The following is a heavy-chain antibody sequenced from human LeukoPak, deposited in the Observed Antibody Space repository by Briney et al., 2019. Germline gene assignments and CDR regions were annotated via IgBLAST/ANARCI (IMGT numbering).Heavy chain of an antibody. CDR2: ISGSGGST. V-gene: IGHV3-23*01. Sequence: GGSLRLSCAASGFTFSSYAMSWVRQAPGRGLEWVSAISGSGGSTYYADSVKGRFTISRDNSKNTLYLQMNSLRAEDTAVYYCARALDEYYYYYMDVWGKGTTVTISS. CDR3: ARALDEYYYYYMDV. D-gene: IGHD3/OR15-3a*01. CDR1: GFTFSSYA. J-gene: IGHJ6*03.